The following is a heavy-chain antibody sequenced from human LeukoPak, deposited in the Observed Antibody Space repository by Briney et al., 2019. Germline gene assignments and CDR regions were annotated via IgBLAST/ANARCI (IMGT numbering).Heavy chain of an antibody. CDR3: ATTQGASGSYWPSYYYYMDV. D-gene: IGHD1-26*01. V-gene: IGHV4-59*01. CDR1: GGSISSYY. Sequence: PSETLSLTCTVSGGSISSYYWSWIRQPPGKGLEWIGYIYYSGSTNYNPSLKSRVTISVDTSKNQFSLKLSSVTAADTAAYYCATTQGASGSYWPSYYYYMDVWGKGTTVTVSS. CDR2: IYYSGST. J-gene: IGHJ6*03.